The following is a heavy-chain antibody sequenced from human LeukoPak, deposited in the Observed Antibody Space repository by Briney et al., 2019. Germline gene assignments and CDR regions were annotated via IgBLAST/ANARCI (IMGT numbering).Heavy chain of an antibody. D-gene: IGHD6-19*01. J-gene: IGHJ3*02. CDR2: INPNSGGT. CDR1: GYTFTGYY. Sequence: GASVKVSCKASGYTFTGYYMHWVRQAPGEGLEWVGWINPNSGGTKYAQKFQGRVTMTRDTSINTAYMEVRRLTSDDTAVYYCARERGTLAVAGDAFDIWGQGTMVTVSS. CDR3: ARERGTLAVAGDAFDI. V-gene: IGHV1-2*02.